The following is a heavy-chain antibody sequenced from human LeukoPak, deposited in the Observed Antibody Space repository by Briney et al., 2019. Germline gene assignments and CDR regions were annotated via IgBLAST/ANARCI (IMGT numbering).Heavy chain of an antibody. D-gene: IGHD6-19*01. CDR1: GFTFSSYW. CDR2: IDYDGDNA. V-gene: IGHV3-74*01. J-gene: IGHJ4*02. Sequence: PGGSLRLSCAASGFTFSSYWMHWVRQAPGKGLVWVSRIDYDGDNADYADFVKGRFTISRDNSKNTLYLQMNSLRAEDTAVYYCAKGLIAVAVFSDYWGQGTLVTVSS. CDR3: AKGLIAVAVFSDY.